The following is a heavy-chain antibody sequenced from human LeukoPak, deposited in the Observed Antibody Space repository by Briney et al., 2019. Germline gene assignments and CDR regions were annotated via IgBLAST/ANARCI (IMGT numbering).Heavy chain of an antibody. J-gene: IGHJ5*02. CDR3: AREFSDCSSTSCARRFDP. CDR1: GGSISSGGYY. D-gene: IGHD2-2*01. CDR2: IYYSGST. V-gene: IGHV4-31*03. Sequence: PSQTLSLTCTVSGGSISSGGYYWSWIRHHPGKGLEWIGYIYYSGSTYYNPSLKSRVTISVDTSKNQFSLKLRSVTAADTAVYYCAREFSDCSSTSCARRFDPWGQGTLVTVSS.